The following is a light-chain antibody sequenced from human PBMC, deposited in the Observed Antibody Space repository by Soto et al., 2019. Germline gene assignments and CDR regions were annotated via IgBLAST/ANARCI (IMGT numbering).Light chain of an antibody. Sequence: QSALTQPPSASGSPGQSVTISCTGTSSDVGGYNFVSWYHQYPCKVPKLMVYEVNKRPSGVPDRFSGSKSGNTASLTVSGLQAEDEADYYCTSYAGGNNVFGTGTKVTVL. CDR2: EVN. CDR1: SSDVGGYNF. V-gene: IGLV2-8*01. J-gene: IGLJ1*01. CDR3: TSYAGGNNV.